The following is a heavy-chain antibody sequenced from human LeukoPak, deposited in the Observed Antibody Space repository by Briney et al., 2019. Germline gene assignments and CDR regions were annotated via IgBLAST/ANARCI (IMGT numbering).Heavy chain of an antibody. CDR2: INGNGGST. CDR3: AKFYGSGTYYNNYFDY. J-gene: IGHJ4*02. Sequence: GGSLRLSCAASGFNLDEYPMHWVRQAPGKGLEWVAAINGNGGSTDYADSVKGRCTISRDNNKNSLFLQMNSLRTEDTALYYCAKFYGSGTYYNNYFDYWGQGTLVTVSS. CDR1: GFNLDEYP. D-gene: IGHD3-10*01. V-gene: IGHV3-43*02.